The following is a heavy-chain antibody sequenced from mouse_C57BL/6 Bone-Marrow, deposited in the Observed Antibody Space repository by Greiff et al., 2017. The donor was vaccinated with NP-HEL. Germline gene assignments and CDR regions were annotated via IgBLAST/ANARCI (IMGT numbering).Heavy chain of an antibody. CDR3: ARDRAPYYYGPYWYFDV. D-gene: IGHD1-1*01. Sequence: EVQLQESGPGLVKPSQSLSLTCSVTGYSITSGYYWNWIRQFPGNKLEWMGYISYDGSNNYNPSLKNRISITRDTSKNQFFLKLNSVTTEDTATYYCARDRAPYYYGPYWYFDVWGTGTTVTVSS. J-gene: IGHJ1*03. CDR2: ISYDGSN. V-gene: IGHV3-6*01. CDR1: GYSITSGYY.